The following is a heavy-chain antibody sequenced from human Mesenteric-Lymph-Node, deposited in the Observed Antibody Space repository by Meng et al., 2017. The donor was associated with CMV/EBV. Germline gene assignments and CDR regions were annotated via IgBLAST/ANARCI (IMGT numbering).Heavy chain of an antibody. CDR1: GFTFDDYG. Sequence: GESLKISCAASGFTFDDYGMSWVRQAPGKGLEWVSGINWNGGSTGYADSVKGRFTISRDNAKNSLYLQMNSLRAEDTAVYYCANFRGGRMGWFDPWGQGTLVTVSS. CDR2: INWNGGST. CDR3: ANFRGGRMGWFDP. V-gene: IGHV3-20*04. J-gene: IGHJ5*02. D-gene: IGHD2/OR15-2a*01.